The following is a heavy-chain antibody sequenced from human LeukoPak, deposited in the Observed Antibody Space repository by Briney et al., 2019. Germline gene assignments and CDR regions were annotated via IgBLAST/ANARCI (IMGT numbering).Heavy chain of an antibody. CDR3: AKDSGSYFDY. D-gene: IGHD1-26*01. V-gene: IGHV3-23*01. J-gene: IGHJ4*02. CDR1: GFTFSSYA. Sequence: GGSLRLSCAASGFTFSSYAMSWVRQAPGKGLEWVSAISCSGGSTYYADSVKGRLTISRDNSKNTLYLQMNSLRAEDTAVYYCAKDSGSYFDYWGQGTLVTVSS. CDR2: ISCSGGST.